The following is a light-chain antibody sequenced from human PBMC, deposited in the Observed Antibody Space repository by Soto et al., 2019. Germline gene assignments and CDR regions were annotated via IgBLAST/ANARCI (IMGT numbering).Light chain of an antibody. CDR1: QSISSW. J-gene: IGKJ1*01. V-gene: IGKV1-5*03. CDR2: KAS. Sequence: DIQMTQSPSTLSASVGDRVTITCRASQSISSWLAWYQQKPGKAPKLLIYKASSLESGVPSRFSGSGSGTEFTLTISSLQPDDFATYCCQQYNSYPWTLGQGTKVEIK. CDR3: QQYNSYPWT.